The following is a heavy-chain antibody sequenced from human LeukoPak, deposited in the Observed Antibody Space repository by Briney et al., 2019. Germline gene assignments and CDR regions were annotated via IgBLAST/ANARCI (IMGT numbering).Heavy chain of an antibody. Sequence: GGSLRLSCAASGCTFSSYSMNWVRQAPGKGLEWVSSISSSGTYIYHADSVRGRLTISRDNAKNSLYLQMNSLRAEDTAVYYCAKDMKRDRPYYFDCWGQGTLVTVSS. V-gene: IGHV3-21*01. CDR2: ISSSGTYI. CDR1: GCTFSSYS. CDR3: AKDMKRDRPYYFDC. J-gene: IGHJ4*02. D-gene: IGHD3-16*01.